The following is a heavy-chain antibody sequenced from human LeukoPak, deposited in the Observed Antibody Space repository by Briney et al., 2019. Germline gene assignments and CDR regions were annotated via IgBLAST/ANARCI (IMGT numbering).Heavy chain of an antibody. CDR1: GFTFSSYA. D-gene: IGHD6-13*01. Sequence: GGSLRLSCAASGFTFSSYAMSWVRQAPGKGLEGVSAISGSGGSTYYADSVKGRFTISRDNSKNTLYLQMNSLRAEDTAVYYCAKAGTYSSSWRPYYFDYWGQGTLVTVSS. J-gene: IGHJ4*02. CDR3: AKAGTYSSSWRPYYFDY. V-gene: IGHV3-23*01. CDR2: ISGSGGST.